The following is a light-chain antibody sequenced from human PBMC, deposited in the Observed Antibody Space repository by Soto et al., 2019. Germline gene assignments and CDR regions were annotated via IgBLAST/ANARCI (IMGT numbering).Light chain of an antibody. V-gene: IGKV3D-15*01. CDR1: QSVSTN. CDR2: DAS. CDR3: QQYHDWVT. Sequence: VMTQSPGTRSVSPGETATLSCGTIQSVSTNLAWYQQKPGQPPRLLIYDASTRATGIPARFRGSVSGTEFTLTISYLRPEDFAVYFCQQYHDWVTFGGGTKVEI. J-gene: IGKJ4*01.